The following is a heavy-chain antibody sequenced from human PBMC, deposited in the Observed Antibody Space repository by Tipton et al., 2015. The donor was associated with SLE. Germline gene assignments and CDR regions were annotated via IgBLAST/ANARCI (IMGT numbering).Heavy chain of an antibody. CDR3: AKVGATPSYFDY. V-gene: IGHV4-34*01. CDR2: IYHSGST. Sequence: LRLSCAASGFTFSDYYMSWIRQAPGKGLEWIGEIYHSGSTNYNPSLKSRVTISVDKSKNQFSLKLSSVTAADTAVYYCAKVGATPSYFDYWGQGTLVTVSS. D-gene: IGHD1-26*01. J-gene: IGHJ4*02. CDR1: GFTFSDYY.